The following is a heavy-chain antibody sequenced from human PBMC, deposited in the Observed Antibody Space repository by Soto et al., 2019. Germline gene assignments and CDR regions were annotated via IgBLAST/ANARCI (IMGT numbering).Heavy chain of an antibody. CDR1: VFTGSSYA. CDR2: ISGSGGST. V-gene: IGHV3-23*01. Sequence: GSLRPCCAAPVFTGSSYAMSWVRQAPGKGLEWVSAISGSGGSTYYADSVKGRFTISRDNSKNTLYLQRNSLRAEDTAVYYCAKDPMAGIAAVPGYWGQGTLVTVSS. D-gene: IGHD6-13*01. J-gene: IGHJ4*02. CDR3: AKDPMAGIAAVPGY.